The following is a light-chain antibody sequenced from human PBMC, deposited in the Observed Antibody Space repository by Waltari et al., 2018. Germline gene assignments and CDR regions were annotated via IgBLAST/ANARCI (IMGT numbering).Light chain of an antibody. V-gene: IGKV3-15*01. CDR2: GAS. CDR1: QSVSSN. CDR3: QQHNNWPYT. Sequence: EIVMTQSPVTLSVSPGERATLSCRASQSVSSNLAWYQQRPGQAPRPLIYGASTRAPGVPARLSGSGSGTEFTLTISSLQSEDFAVYYCQQHNNWPYTFGQGTTVEI. J-gene: IGKJ2*01.